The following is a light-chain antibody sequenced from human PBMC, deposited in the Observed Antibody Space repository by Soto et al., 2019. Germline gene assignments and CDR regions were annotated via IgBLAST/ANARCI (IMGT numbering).Light chain of an antibody. J-gene: IGKJ4*02. CDR2: AAY. V-gene: IGKV1-8*01. Sequence: AIRMTQSPSSLSASTGDRVTVTCRASQGISSYLAWYQQKPGKAPKLLIYAAYNLQSGVPSRFSGSGSGTDFTLTISCLQPDDFATYYCQQSYRNPPTFGGGTKVDIK. CDR1: QGISSY. CDR3: QQSYRNPPT.